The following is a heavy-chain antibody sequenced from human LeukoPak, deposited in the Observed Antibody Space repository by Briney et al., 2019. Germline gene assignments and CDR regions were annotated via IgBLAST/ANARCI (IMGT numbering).Heavy chain of an antibody. V-gene: IGHV3-7*01. CDR1: GFRFSNYW. CDR2: IKTDGSET. J-gene: IGHJ6*02. CDR3: VRFGPDHDMRL. Sequence: GGSLRLSCAAAGFRFSNYWMTWVRQAPEKGLEWLARIKTDGSETYYVDSVKGRFTISRDNAKSSLYLQMNRLRVEDTAVYHCVRFGPDHDMRLWGQGTTVTVS. D-gene: IGHD3-9*01.